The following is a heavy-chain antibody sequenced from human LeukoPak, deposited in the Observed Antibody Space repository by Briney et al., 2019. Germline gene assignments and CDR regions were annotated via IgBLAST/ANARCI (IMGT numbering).Heavy chain of an antibody. CDR2: ISSGTSTT. J-gene: IGHJ4*02. D-gene: IGHD3-10*01. Sequence: GGSLRLSCAASGITFSNAWMSWVRQAPGRGLEWVSYISSGTSTTYYADSVRGRFTISRDNAKNSLYLQLNSLRDEDTAVYYCARGRGLTLSYHYFDYWGQGTLVTVSS. CDR1: GITFSNAW. CDR3: ARGRGLTLSYHYFDY. V-gene: IGHV3-48*02.